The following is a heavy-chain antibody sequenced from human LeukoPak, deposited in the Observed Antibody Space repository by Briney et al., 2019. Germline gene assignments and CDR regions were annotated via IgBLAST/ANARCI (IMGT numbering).Heavy chain of an antibody. V-gene: IGHV4-59*01. J-gene: IGHJ4*02. CDR3: ARARHCSSTSCYKGDYFDY. CDR1: GGSISSYY. D-gene: IGHD2-2*02. CDR2: IYYSGST. Sequence: PSETLSLTCTVSGGSISSYYWSWIRQPPGKGLEWIGYIYYSGSTNYNPSLKSRVTISVDTSKNQFSLKLSSVTAADTAVYYCARARHCSSTSCYKGDYFDYWGQGTLVTVSS.